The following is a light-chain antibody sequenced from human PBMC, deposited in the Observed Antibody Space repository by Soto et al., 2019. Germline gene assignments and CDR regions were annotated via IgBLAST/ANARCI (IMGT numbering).Light chain of an antibody. CDR3: QQYDSYPRT. V-gene: IGKV1-5*03. CDR2: KAS. CDR1: QSISSW. J-gene: IGKJ1*01. Sequence: DIQMTQSPSTLSASVGDRVTITCRASQSISSWLAWYQQKSGKAPKLLIYKASSLDSGVPSRFSGSGSGTEFTLTISSLQPDDFATYYCQQYDSYPRTFGQGTRVEIK.